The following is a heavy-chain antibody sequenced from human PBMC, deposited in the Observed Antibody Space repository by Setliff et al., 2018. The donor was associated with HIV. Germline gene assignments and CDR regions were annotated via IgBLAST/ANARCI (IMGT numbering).Heavy chain of an antibody. CDR3: AREKYGGKFDY. Sequence: ASVKVSCKASGYTFNNYFLHWVRQAPGQGLEWMGRFHPYSGNTDYAQSVQGRVTMTRDTSTGTVYMDLRSLRSDDTAMYYCAREKYGGKFDYWGQGTLVTVSS. CDR2: FHPYSGNT. J-gene: IGHJ4*02. CDR1: GYTFNNYF. D-gene: IGHD2-8*01. V-gene: IGHV1-46*02.